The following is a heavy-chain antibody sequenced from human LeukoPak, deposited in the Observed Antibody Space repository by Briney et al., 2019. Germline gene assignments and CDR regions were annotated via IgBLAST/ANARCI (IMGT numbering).Heavy chain of an antibody. CDR1: GYTFTGYY. V-gene: IGHV1-2*02. J-gene: IGHJ4*02. CDR3: AKDWDRSGGYYFDS. Sequence: ASVKVSCKASGYTFTGYYMHWVRQAPGQGLEWMGWINPNSGGTNYAQKFQGRVTMTRDTSISTAYMELSRLRSDDTAVYYCAKDWDRSGGYYFDSWGQGTLVTVSS. CDR2: INPNSGGT. D-gene: IGHD1-26*01.